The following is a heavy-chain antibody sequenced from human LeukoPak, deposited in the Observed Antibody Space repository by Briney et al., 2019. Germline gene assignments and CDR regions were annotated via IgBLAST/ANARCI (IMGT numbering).Heavy chain of an antibody. V-gene: IGHV1-69*01. CDR3: ATNGRIVVVTALYYYYYGMDV. Sequence: ASVKVSCKASGGTFSSYAISWVRQAPGQGLEWMGGIIPIFGTANYAQKFQGRVTITADESTSTAYMELSSLRSGDTAVYYCATNGRIVVVTALYYYYYGMDVWGQGTTVTVSS. CDR1: GGTFSSYA. D-gene: IGHD2-21*02. CDR2: IIPIFGTA. J-gene: IGHJ6*02.